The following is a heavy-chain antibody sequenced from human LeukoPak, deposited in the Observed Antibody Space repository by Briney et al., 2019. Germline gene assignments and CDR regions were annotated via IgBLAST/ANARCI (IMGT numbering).Heavy chain of an antibody. CDR2: IRGNGATT. CDR1: GITFSNYA. D-gene: IGHD6-19*01. CDR3: AKAYHDSGCLIDY. V-gene: IGHV3-23*01. Sequence: GGSLRLSCAASGITFSNYAMTWVRQAPGKGLEWVAAIRGNGATTDYADSVKGRFTISRDNSKNTLYLQMNSLGAEDTAVYYCAKAYHDSGCLIDYWGQGTLVTVSS. J-gene: IGHJ4*02.